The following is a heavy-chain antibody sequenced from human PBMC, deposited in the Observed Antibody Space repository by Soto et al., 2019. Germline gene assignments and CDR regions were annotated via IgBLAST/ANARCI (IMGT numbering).Heavy chain of an antibody. CDR3: ARGYYDSSGYYKTPASHYYYYGMDV. CDR2: IIPIFGTA. J-gene: IGHJ6*02. D-gene: IGHD3-22*01. Sequence: SVKVSCKASGGTFSSYAISWVRQAPGQGLEWMGGIIPIFGTANYAQKFQGRVTITADESTSTAYMELSSLRSEDTAVYYCARGYYDSSGYYKTPASHYYYYGMDVWGQGTTVTVSS. CDR1: GGTFSSYA. V-gene: IGHV1-69*13.